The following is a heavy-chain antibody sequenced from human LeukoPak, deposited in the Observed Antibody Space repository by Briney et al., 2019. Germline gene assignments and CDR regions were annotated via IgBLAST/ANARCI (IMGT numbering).Heavy chain of an antibody. Sequence: GASVKVSCKASGYTFTDFYIHWVRHAPGQGPEWMGWINLHRGATNYAQKFRGRVTMTRDTSISLVYMELSRLTSNDTAVYYCSRDLRGSGYDPWGQGTLVTASS. CDR1: GYTFTDFY. D-gene: IGHD3-10*01. J-gene: IGHJ5*02. CDR2: INLHRGAT. V-gene: IGHV1-2*02. CDR3: SRDLRGSGYDP.